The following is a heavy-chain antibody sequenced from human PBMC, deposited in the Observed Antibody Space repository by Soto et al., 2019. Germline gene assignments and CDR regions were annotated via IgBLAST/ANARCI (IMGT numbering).Heavy chain of an antibody. V-gene: IGHV1-8*01. D-gene: IGHD2-2*02. CDR3: ATRFYTSGVLFDY. CDR2: MNPNSGNT. CDR1: GYTFTSYD. Sequence: ASVKVSCKASGYTFTSYDINWVRQATGQGLEWMGWMNPNSGNTGYAQKFQGRVTMTRNTSISTAYMELSSLRSEDTAVYYCATRFYTSGVLFDYWGQGTPVTVSS. J-gene: IGHJ4*02.